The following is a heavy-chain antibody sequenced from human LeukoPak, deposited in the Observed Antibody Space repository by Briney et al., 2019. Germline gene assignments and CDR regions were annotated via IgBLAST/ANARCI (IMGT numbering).Heavy chain of an antibody. CDR2: IYYSGST. Sequence: SETLSLTCTVSGGSISSYYWSWIRQPPGKGLEWIGYIYYSGSTNYNPSLKSRVTMSVDTSKNQFSLKLNSVTAADTAVYYCARGSLVVVATTSGAFDIWGQGTMVTVSS. D-gene: IGHD2-15*01. V-gene: IGHV4-59*12. CDR1: GGSISSYY. CDR3: ARGSLVVVATTSGAFDI. J-gene: IGHJ3*02.